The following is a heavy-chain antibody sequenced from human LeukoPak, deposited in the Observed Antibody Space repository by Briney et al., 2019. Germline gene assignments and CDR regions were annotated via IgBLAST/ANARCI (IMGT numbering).Heavy chain of an antibody. CDR3: AKDRRVVVSHFDY. CDR1: GFTFSSYA. V-gene: IGHV3-23*01. Sequence: GGSPRLSCAASGFTFSSYAMSWVRQAPGKGLEWVSAISGSGGSTYYADSVKGRFTISRDNSKNTLYLQMNSLRAEDTAVYYCAKDRRVVVSHFDYWGQGTLVTVSS. D-gene: IGHD2-15*01. J-gene: IGHJ4*02. CDR2: ISGSGGST.